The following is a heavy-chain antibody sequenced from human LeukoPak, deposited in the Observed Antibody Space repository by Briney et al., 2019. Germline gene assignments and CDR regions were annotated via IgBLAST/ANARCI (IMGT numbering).Heavy chain of an antibody. CDR2: IYGSGNT. J-gene: IGHJ3*02. Sequence: GGSLRFSCAASGFTFSRFWMSWVRQAPGKGLEWVSVIYGSGNTYYADSVKGRFTISRDTSKNTLYLQLNSLRAEDTGDYFCAKVIAFMIMDAFHIWGQGTVVTVSS. D-gene: IGHD3-16*01. V-gene: IGHV3-66*01. CDR3: AKVIAFMIMDAFHI. CDR1: GFTFSRFW.